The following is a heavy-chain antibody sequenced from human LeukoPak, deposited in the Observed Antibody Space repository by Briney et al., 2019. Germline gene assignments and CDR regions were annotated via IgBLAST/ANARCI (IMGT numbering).Heavy chain of an antibody. Sequence: PSETLSLTCTVSGGSISSGSYYWSWIRQPAGKGLEWIGRIYTSGSTNHNPSLKSRVTISVDTSKNQFSLKLSSVTAADTAVYYCARGPSSGCYFDYWGQGTLVTVSS. CDR1: GGSISSGSYY. V-gene: IGHV4-61*02. CDR3: ARGPSSGCYFDY. CDR2: IYTSGST. J-gene: IGHJ4*02. D-gene: IGHD6-19*01.